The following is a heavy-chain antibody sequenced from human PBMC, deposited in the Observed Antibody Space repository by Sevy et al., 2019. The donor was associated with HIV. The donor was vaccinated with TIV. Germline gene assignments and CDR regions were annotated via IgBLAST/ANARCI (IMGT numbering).Heavy chain of an antibody. CDR2: IKQDGSGR. D-gene: IGHD6-19*01. Sequence: GGSLRLSCAASGFTFSSYWMSWVRQAPGKGLEWVANIKQDGSGRNYVDSVKGRFTISRDNTKKSLYLQMDSLRVEDTADYYGVRGGQCFDYWGQGTLVTVSS. J-gene: IGHJ4*02. CDR3: VRGGQCFDY. V-gene: IGHV3-7*01. CDR1: GFTFSSYW.